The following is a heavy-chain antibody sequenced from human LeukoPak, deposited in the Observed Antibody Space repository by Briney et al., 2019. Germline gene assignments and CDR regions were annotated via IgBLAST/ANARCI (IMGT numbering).Heavy chain of an antibody. CDR3: AKQMAVDYFDY. CDR1: GFTFSSYA. V-gene: IGHV3-30*18. J-gene: IGHJ4*02. Sequence: GGSLRLSCAASGFTFSSYAMHWVRQAPGKGLEWVAVISYDGKNEYYTDSVKGRFTISRDNAKNTLYLQMNSLRAEDTAVYYCAKQMAVDYFDYWGQGTLVTVSS. D-gene: IGHD5-24*01. CDR2: ISYDGKNE.